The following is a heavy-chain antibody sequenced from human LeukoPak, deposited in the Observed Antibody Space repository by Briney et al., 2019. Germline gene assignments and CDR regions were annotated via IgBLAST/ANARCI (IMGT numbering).Heavy chain of an antibody. V-gene: IGHV3-23*01. J-gene: IGHJ6*02. D-gene: IGHD3-3*01. Sequence: PGGSLRLSCAASGFTFSSYAMSWVRQAPGKGLEWVSAISGSGGSTYYADSVKGRFTISRDNSKNTLYLQMSSLRAEDTAVYYCAKHWNYYYYGMDVWGQGTTVTVSS. CDR1: GFTFSSYA. CDR2: ISGSGGST. CDR3: AKHWNYYYYGMDV.